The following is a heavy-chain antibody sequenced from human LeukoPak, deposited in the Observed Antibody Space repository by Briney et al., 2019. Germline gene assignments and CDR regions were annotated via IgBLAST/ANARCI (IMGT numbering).Heavy chain of an antibody. J-gene: IGHJ5*02. V-gene: IGHV3-21*01. CDR3: ARAHSSGWYGWFDP. CDR2: ISSSSSYI. Sequence: GGSLRLSCAASGFTFSSYSMNWVRQAPGKGLEWVSSISSSSSYIYYADSVKGRFTISRDNSKNTLYLQMNSLRAEDTAVYYCARAHSSGWYGWFDPWGQGTLVTVSS. D-gene: IGHD6-19*01. CDR1: GFTFSSYS.